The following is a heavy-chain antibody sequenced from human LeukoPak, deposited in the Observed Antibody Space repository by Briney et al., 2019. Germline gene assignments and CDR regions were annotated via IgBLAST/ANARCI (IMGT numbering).Heavy chain of an antibody. CDR1: GGSISSYY. CDR3: ARVSRRLNYDILTGYPYYFDY. D-gene: IGHD3-9*01. Sequence: PSETLSLTCTVSGGSISSYYWSWIRQPPGKGLEWIGYIYYSGSTNYNPSLKSRLTISVDSSKNQFSLKLSFVTAADTAVYYCARVSRRLNYDILTGYPYYFDYWGQGTLVTVSS. CDR2: IYYSGST. J-gene: IGHJ4*02. V-gene: IGHV4-59*01.